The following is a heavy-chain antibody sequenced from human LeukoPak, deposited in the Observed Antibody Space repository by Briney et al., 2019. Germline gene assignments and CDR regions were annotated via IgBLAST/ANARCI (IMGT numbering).Heavy chain of an antibody. CDR3: AVRWELLHAFDI. CDR2: IIPIFGTA. Sequence: SVNVSCTASGGTFISYAISWVRQAPGQGLEWMGGIIPIFGTANYAQKFQGRVTITADESTSTAYMELSSLRSEDTAVYYCAVRWELLHAFDIWGQGTMVAVSS. CDR1: GGTFISYA. V-gene: IGHV1-69*13. J-gene: IGHJ3*02. D-gene: IGHD1-26*01.